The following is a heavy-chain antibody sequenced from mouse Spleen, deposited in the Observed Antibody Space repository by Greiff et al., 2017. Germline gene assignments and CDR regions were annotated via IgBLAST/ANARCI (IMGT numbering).Heavy chain of an antibody. D-gene: IGHD2-3*01. J-gene: IGHJ4*01. V-gene: IGHV1-64*01. CDR1: GYTFTSYW. CDR2: IHPNSGST. Sequence: QVQLQQSGAELVKPGASVKLSCKASGYTFTSYWMHWVKQRPGQGLEWIGMIHPNSGSTNYNEKFKSKATLTVDKSSSTAYMQLSSLTSEDSAVYYCAREGGGLLRGAMDYWGQGTSVTVSS. CDR3: AREGGGLLRGAMDY.